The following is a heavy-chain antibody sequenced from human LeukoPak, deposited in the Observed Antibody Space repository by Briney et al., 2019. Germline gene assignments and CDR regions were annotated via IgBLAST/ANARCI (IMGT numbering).Heavy chain of an antibody. D-gene: IGHD5-18*01. CDR2: INSNSGGT. Sequence: ASVKVSCKASGYTFIGHYMHWVRQAPGQGLEWMGWINSNSGGTKYAQKFQGSVIMTRDTSISTAYMELSRLKSDDTDVYYCARGRIHSWSDAFDIWGQGTTVTVSS. CDR3: ARGRIHSWSDAFDI. J-gene: IGHJ3*02. CDR1: GYTFIGHY. V-gene: IGHV1-2*02.